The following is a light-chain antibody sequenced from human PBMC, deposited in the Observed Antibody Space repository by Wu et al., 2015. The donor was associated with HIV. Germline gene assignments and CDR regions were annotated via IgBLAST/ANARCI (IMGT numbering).Light chain of an antibody. CDR3: QQYRDSPTT. J-gene: IGKJ5*01. CDR2: EAY. CDR1: QYISDNY. V-gene: IGKV3-20*01. Sequence: TQFPPLLSVSVGDTATLSCRASQYISDNYVAWYQQKFGQPPRLLIHEAYKRAAGVPDRFDASGSGTDFTLTIDRVEPEDFAVYFCQQYRDSPTTFGQGTRLENK.